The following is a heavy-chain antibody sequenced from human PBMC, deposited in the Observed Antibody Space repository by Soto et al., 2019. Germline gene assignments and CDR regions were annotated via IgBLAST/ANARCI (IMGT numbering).Heavy chain of an antibody. CDR2: ISAYNGNT. Sequence: GASVKVSCKASGYTFTSYGISWVRQAPGQGLEWMGWISAYNGNTNYAQKLQGRVTMTTDTSTSTAYMELRSLRSDDTAVYYCARLGLAMANLDSYYYYYGMDVWGQGTTVTVSS. CDR1: GYTFTSYG. D-gene: IGHD6-19*01. J-gene: IGHJ6*02. CDR3: ARLGLAMANLDSYYYYYGMDV. V-gene: IGHV1-18*01.